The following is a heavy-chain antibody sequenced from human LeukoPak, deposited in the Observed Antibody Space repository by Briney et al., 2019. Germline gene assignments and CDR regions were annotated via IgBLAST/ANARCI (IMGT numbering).Heavy chain of an antibody. J-gene: IGHJ5*02. CDR1: GGSISPYY. D-gene: IGHD3-22*01. Sequence: SETLSLTCTVSGGSISPYYWSWIRQAPGKGLEWIGYIYHTGSSSYNPSLKSRVTMLIGTSKNQFSLKLNSVTAADTAVYYCARATMTDLDWFDPWGQGIVVSVSS. CDR3: ARATMTDLDWFDP. CDR2: IYHTGSS. V-gene: IGHV4-59*01.